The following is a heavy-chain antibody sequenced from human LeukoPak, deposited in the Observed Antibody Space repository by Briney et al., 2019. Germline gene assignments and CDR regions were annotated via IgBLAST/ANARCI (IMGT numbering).Heavy chain of an antibody. Sequence: GGSLRLSCAASGFTFSSYGMHWVRQAPGKGLEWVAFIRYDGSDKYYADSVKGRFTISRDNAKNSLYLQMNSLRAEDTALYYCAKGDYGSGSYYPEGVDYWGQGTLVTVSS. CDR3: AKGDYGSGSYYPEGVDY. CDR1: GFTFSSYG. V-gene: IGHV3-30*02. D-gene: IGHD3-10*01. CDR2: IRYDGSDK. J-gene: IGHJ4*02.